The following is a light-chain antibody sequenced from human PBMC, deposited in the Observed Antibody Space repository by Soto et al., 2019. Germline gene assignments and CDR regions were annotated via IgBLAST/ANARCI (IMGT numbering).Light chain of an antibody. J-gene: IGLJ1*01. CDR1: GSNIGRNY. CDR2: RND. Sequence: QSVLTQPPSASGTSGQRVTISCSGGGSNIGRNYVFWFQHLPGTAPKLLIYRNDQRPSGVPDRFSGSKSGTSASLAISGLRSEDEGHYYCATWDDSLRGFFVFGTGTKVTVL. V-gene: IGLV1-47*01. CDR3: ATWDDSLRGFFV.